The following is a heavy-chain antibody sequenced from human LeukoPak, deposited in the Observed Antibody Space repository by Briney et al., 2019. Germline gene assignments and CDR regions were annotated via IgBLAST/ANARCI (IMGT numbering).Heavy chain of an antibody. Sequence: SETLSLTRAVYGGSFSGYFWSWIRQPPGKGLEWIGEINHSGSTNYNPSLKSRVTISVDTSKNQFSLRLSSVTAADTAVYYCARAMVDTAMAALIDYWGHGTLLTVSS. J-gene: IGHJ4*01. V-gene: IGHV4-34*01. CDR2: INHSGST. D-gene: IGHD5-18*01. CDR3: ARAMVDTAMAALIDY. CDR1: GGSFSGYF.